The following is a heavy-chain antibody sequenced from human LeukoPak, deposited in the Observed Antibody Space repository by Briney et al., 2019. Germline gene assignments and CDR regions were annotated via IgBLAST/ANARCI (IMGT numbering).Heavy chain of an antibody. CDR2: IIPIFGTA. J-gene: IGHJ4*02. Sequence: ASVKVSCKVSGYTFTDYYMHWVQQAPGQGLEWMGGIIPIFGTANYAQKFQGRVTITADESTSTAYMELSSLRSEDTAVYYCARDGITFSRSGSYSIDYWGQGTLVTVSS. CDR3: ARDGITFSRSGSYSIDY. CDR1: GYTFTDYY. V-gene: IGHV1-69*13. D-gene: IGHD3-10*01.